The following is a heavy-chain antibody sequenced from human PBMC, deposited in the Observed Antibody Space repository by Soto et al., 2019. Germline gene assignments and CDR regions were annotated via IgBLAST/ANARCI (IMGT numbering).Heavy chain of an antibody. D-gene: IGHD3-10*01. CDR1: GFTFSSYA. J-gene: IGHJ6*02. CDR2: ISGSGGST. CDR3: VKEFMVRGDPPLSFGMDV. V-gene: IGHV3-23*01. Sequence: GGSLRLSCAASGFTFSSYAMSWVRQAPGKGLEWVSGISGSGGSTYYADPVKGRFTISRDNSKNTLYLQVNSLRAEDTALYYCVKEFMVRGDPPLSFGMDVWGQGTTVTVSS.